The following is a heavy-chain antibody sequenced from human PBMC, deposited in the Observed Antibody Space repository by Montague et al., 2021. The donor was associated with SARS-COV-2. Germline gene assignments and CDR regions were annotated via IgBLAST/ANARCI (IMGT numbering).Heavy chain of an antibody. CDR1: GGSFSRYY. V-gene: IGHV4-34*01. CDR2: ISHNGNT. Sequence: SETLSLTCAVSGGSFSRYYWSWIRQPPGKGLEWIGEISHNGNTKYNPSLQSRVSISLDTSRNQFSLKVSSVTAADTAIYYCARLGDGIVPSPILGLGPYYSCYYMDVWGQGTTVTVSS. J-gene: IGHJ6*03. CDR3: ARLGDGIVPSPILGLGPYYSCYYMDV. D-gene: IGHD2-2*02.